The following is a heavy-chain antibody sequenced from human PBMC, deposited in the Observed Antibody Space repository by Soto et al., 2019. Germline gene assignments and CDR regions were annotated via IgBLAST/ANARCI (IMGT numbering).Heavy chain of an antibody. CDR1: GFTLSDHY. J-gene: IGHJ4*02. Sequence: VGSLRLSGAGSGFTLSDHYIDWVRQARGKGLEWVGRSRDKPQGYSTAYAASVKGRFTTSRDESKNSAYLQMNSLKTEDTAVYYCVRATYFSDSSGYTRCLDYWGQGTLVTVSS. CDR2: SRDKPQGYST. D-gene: IGHD3-22*01. V-gene: IGHV3-72*01. CDR3: VRATYFSDSSGYTRCLDY.